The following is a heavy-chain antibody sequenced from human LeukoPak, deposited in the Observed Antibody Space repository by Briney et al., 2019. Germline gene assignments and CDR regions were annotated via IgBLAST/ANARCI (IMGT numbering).Heavy chain of an antibody. CDR3: ARDAHDYLLLFDY. CDR2: IYTSGST. J-gene: IGHJ4*02. CDR1: GGSISSGSYY. D-gene: IGHD4-11*01. V-gene: IGHV4-61*02. Sequence: SQTLSLTCTVSGGSISSGSYYWSWIRQPAGKGLEWIGRIYTSGSTNYNPSLKSRVTISVDTSKNQFSLKLSFVTAADTAVYYCARDAHDYLLLFDYWGQGTLVTVSS.